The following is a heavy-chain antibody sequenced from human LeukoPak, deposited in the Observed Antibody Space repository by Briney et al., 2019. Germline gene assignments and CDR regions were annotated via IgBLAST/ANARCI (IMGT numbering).Heavy chain of an antibody. Sequence: PSETLSLTCTVSGGSISSYYWSWIRQPPGKGLEWIGYIYYSGSTNYNPSLKSRVTISVDTSKNQFSLKLSSVTAADTAVYYCARGGQWLIPTDYWGQGTLVTVSS. CDR1: GGSISSYY. V-gene: IGHV4-59*01. J-gene: IGHJ4*02. CDR3: ARGGQWLIPTDY. CDR2: IYYSGST. D-gene: IGHD6-19*01.